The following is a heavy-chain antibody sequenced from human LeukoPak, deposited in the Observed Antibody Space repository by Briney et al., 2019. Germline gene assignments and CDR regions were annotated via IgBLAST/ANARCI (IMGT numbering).Heavy chain of an antibody. CDR3: ARDQPTVTLDY. J-gene: IGHJ4*02. Sequence: ASVKVSCKASGYTFTSYYMHWVRQAPGQGLEWMGIINPSGGSTSYAQKFQGRVTMTRDTSISTAYMELSRLRSDDTAVYYCARDQPTVTLDYWGQGTLVTVSS. CDR1: GYTFTSYY. CDR2: INPSGGST. V-gene: IGHV1-46*01. D-gene: IGHD4-17*01.